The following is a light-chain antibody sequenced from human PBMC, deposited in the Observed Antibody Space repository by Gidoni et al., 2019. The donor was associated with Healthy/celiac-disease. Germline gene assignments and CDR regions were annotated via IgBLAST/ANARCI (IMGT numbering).Light chain of an antibody. CDR3: QQSYSTLIT. CDR1: QSISSY. V-gene: IGKV1-39*01. CDR2: AAS. Sequence: DLQMTQSPSSLSASVGDRFTITCRASQSISSYLNWYQQKPGKAPKLLIYAASSVQSGVPSRFSGSGSGTDFALTISSLQPEDFATYYCQQSYSTLITFGQGTRLEIK. J-gene: IGKJ5*01.